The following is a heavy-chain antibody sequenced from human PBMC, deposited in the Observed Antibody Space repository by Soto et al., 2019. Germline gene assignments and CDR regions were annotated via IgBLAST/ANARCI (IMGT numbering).Heavy chain of an antibody. CDR3: ARDLGYDYGVYYGMDV. CDR2: IIPMFGST. Sequence: QVQLVQSGAEVKKPGSSVKVSCKASGGTFSSYGLSWVRQAPGQGLEWMGGIIPMFGSTNYAAKFQGRVTITADGSTSTASMELSSLRSEDTAVYYCARDLGYDYGVYYGMDVWGQGTTVTVSS. CDR1: GGTFSSYG. J-gene: IGHJ6*02. D-gene: IGHD5-12*01. V-gene: IGHV1-69*01.